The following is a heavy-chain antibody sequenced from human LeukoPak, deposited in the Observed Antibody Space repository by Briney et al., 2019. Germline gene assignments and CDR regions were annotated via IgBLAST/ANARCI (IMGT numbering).Heavy chain of an antibody. J-gene: IGHJ6*02. V-gene: IGHV3-23*01. CDR3: AKHGCSSTSCYADYYYYYGMDV. D-gene: IGHD2-2*01. CDR1: GFTFSSYA. CDR2: ISGSGGST. Sequence: GGSLRLSCAAAGFTFSSYAMSWVRQAPGKGLEWVSAISGSGGSTYYADSVKGRFTISRDNSKNMLYLQMNSLRAGDTAVYYCAKHGCSSTSCYADYYYYYGMDVWGQGTTVTVSS.